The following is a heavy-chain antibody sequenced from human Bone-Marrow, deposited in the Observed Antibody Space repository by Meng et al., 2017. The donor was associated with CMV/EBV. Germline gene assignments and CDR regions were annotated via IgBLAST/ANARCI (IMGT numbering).Heavy chain of an antibody. Sequence: GKSLKISCKGSGYSFTSYWIGWVRQMPGKGLEWMGIIYPGDSDTRYSPSFQGQVTISADKSISTAYLQWSSLKASDTAMYYCASGGHYDFWSGSYSNYYGMDVWGQGTTVTVSS. CDR3: ASGGHYDFWSGSYSNYYGMDV. CDR1: GYSFTSYW. D-gene: IGHD3-3*01. J-gene: IGHJ6*02. CDR2: IYPGDSDT. V-gene: IGHV5-51*01.